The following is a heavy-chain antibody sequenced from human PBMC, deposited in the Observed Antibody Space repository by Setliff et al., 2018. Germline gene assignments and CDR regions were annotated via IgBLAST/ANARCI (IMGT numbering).Heavy chain of an antibody. CDR2: VYSSGNT. CDR3: AREGFYCTNGVCYRPFDY. Sequence: LSLTCTVSGGSISSDHWSWIRQPPGKGLEWIGDVYSSGNTNYNPSLKSRVTISVDTSKNQFSLNLTSVTAADTAVYYCAREGFYCTNGVCYRPFDYWGQGTLVTVSS. D-gene: IGHD2-8*01. CDR1: GGSISSDH. V-gene: IGHV4-4*08. J-gene: IGHJ4*02.